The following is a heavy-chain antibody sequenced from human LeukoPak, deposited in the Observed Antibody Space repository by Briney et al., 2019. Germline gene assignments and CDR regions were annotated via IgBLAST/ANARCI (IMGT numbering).Heavy chain of an antibody. D-gene: IGHD3-9*01. V-gene: IGHV4-59*08. CDR2: IYYSGST. J-gene: IGHJ3*02. CDR3: ARHKGYFVDDAFDI. CDR1: GGSISSYY. Sequence: SETLSLTCTVSGGSISSYYWSWIRQPPGKGLEWIGYIYYSGSTNYNPSLRSRVTISVDTSKNQFSLKLSSVTAADTAVYYCARHKGYFVDDAFDIWGQGTMVTVSS.